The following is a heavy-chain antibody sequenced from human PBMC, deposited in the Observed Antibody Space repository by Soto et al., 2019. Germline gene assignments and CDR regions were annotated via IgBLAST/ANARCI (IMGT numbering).Heavy chain of an antibody. CDR1: GFTFSYAW. CDR3: TTEMRHSSGWYGAFDI. V-gene: IGHV3-15*01. Sequence: GGSLRLSCAASGFTFSYAWMDWVRQAPGKGLEWVGRIKSQTDGGATDYPAPVRDRFTISRDDSKTTLFLQMNSLKTEDTAVYYCTTEMRHSSGWYGAFDIWGQGTMVTVSS. D-gene: IGHD6-19*01. J-gene: IGHJ3*02. CDR2: IKSQTDGGAT.